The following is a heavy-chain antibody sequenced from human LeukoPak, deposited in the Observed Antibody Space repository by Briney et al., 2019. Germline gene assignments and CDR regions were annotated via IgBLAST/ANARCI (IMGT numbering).Heavy chain of an antibody. J-gene: IGHJ4*02. CDR1: GGSFSGYY. CDR2: INHSGST. D-gene: IGHD3-3*01. V-gene: IGHV4-34*01. Sequence: SETLSLTCAVYGGSFSGYYWSWIRQPPGKGLEWIGEINHSGSTNYNPSLKSRVTISLNTSKDQFSLRLNSVTAADTAVYYCARLSTYCDFWSPLDYWGQGTLVTVSS. CDR3: ARLSTYCDFWSPLDY.